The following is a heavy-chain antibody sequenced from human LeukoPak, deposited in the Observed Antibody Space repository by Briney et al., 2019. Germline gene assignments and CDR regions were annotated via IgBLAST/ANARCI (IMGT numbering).Heavy chain of an antibody. CDR2: IYYSGST. J-gene: IGHJ4*02. CDR1: GGSISSGGYY. CDR3: ARLSSRWYFSPDY. V-gene: IGHV4-31*03. Sequence: SETLSLTCTVSGGSISSGGYYWSWIRHHPGKGLVWIGYIYYSGSTYYNPSLKSRVTISVDTSKNQFSLNLSSVTAADTAVYYCARLSSRWYFSPDYWGQGTLVTVSS. D-gene: IGHD6-19*01.